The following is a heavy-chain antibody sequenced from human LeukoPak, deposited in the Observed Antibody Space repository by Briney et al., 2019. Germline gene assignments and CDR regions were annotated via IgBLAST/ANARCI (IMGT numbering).Heavy chain of an antibody. V-gene: IGHV3-48*01. CDR1: GFTFSSYS. Sequence: GGSLRLSCAASGFTFSSYSMNWVRQAPGKGLEWVSYSYSSSSSSSIYYADSVKGRFAISRDNAKNSLYLQRNSLRAEDTAVYYCARKGYHSQAFDMWGQGTMVTVSS. D-gene: IGHD3-22*01. J-gene: IGHJ3*02. CDR2: SSSSSSSI. CDR3: ARKGYHSQAFDM.